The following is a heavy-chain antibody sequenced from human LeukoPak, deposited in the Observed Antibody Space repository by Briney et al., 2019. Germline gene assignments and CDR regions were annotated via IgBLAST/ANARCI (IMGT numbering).Heavy chain of an antibody. CDR1: GFTFSSYG. J-gene: IGHJ4*02. Sequence: PGRSLRLSCAASGFTFSSYGMHWVRQAPGKGLEWVAVIWYDGSNKYYADSVKGRFTISRDNSKNTLYLQMNSLRAEDTAVYYCARDRGYSYPSDDWGQGTLVTVSS. V-gene: IGHV3-33*01. D-gene: IGHD5-18*01. CDR2: IWYDGSNK. CDR3: ARDRGYSYPSDD.